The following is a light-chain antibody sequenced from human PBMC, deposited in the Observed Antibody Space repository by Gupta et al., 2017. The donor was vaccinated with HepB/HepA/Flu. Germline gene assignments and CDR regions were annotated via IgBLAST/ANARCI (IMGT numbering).Light chain of an antibody. CDR3: AACDTSLNVVV. V-gene: IGLV1-44*01. CDR2: YND. Sequence: QSVPTPSTSVSGTPEQRVPISCSGSSSNVGRNNVNWYQQLPGTAPKLLIYYNDERPSGVPDRISGSKSGTSAYLAISGLQSEDEADYYCAACDTSLNVVVFGRGTKLTVL. J-gene: IGLJ2*01. CDR1: SSNVGRNN.